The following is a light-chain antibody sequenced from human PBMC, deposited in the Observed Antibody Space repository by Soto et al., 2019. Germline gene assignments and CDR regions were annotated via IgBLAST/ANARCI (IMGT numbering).Light chain of an antibody. J-gene: IGLJ2*01. V-gene: IGLV1-51*02. CDR3: GTWDSSLSAV. CDR2: ENN. CDR1: SSNIGNNY. Sequence: QSVLTQPPSVSAAPGQKVTISCSGSSSNIGNNYVSWYQQLPGTAPKLLIYENNKRPSGTPDRFSGSKSGTSATLGITGLQTGDEADYYCGTWDSSLSAVFGGGTQLTVL.